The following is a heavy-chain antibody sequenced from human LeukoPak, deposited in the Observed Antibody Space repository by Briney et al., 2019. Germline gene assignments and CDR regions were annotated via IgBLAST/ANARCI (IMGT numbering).Heavy chain of an antibody. CDR2: IYYSGST. Sequence: SETLSLTCTVSGGSISSYFWSWIRQPPGKGLEWIGYIYYSGSTNYNPSLKSRVTMSVDTSENQFSLKLSSVTAADTAVYYCARIDRAVAGTIDYWGQGTLVTVSS. J-gene: IGHJ4*02. D-gene: IGHD6-19*01. CDR1: GGSISSYF. V-gene: IGHV4-59*08. CDR3: ARIDRAVAGTIDY.